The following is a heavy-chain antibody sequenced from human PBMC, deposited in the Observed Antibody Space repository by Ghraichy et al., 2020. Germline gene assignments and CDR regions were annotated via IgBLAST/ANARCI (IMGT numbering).Heavy chain of an antibody. CDR2: IKPDGSEN. CDR3: TRDRAFKCFDY. J-gene: IGHJ4*02. D-gene: IGHD3-10*01. Sequence: GSLRLSCAASGFNFTASWMNWVRQAPGKELEWVAGIKPDGSENYHVDSVTGRFTISRDNSRNSLYLQMNSLRAEDTAVYYCTRDRAFKCFDYWGQGALVTVS. CDR1: GFNFTASW. V-gene: IGHV3-7*03.